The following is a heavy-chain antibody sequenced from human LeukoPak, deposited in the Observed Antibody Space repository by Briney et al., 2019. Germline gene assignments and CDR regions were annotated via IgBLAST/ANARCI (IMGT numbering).Heavy chain of an antibody. CDR2: IIPIFGTA. D-gene: IGHD4-17*01. Sequence: SVKVSFKSSGGTFSSYAISWVRQAPGQGLAWMGRIIPIFGTANYAQKFQGRVTITMDESTSTAYMELSSLRSEDTAVYYCSRQAGGHYGDYAAFDIWGQGTMVTVSS. J-gene: IGHJ3*02. V-gene: IGHV1-69*05. CDR1: GGTFSSYA. CDR3: SRQAGGHYGDYAAFDI.